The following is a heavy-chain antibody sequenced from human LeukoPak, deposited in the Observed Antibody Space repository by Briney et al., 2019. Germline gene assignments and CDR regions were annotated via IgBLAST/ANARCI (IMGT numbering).Heavy chain of an antibody. D-gene: IGHD2-21*02. CDR2: INHSGST. J-gene: IGHJ4*02. V-gene: IGHV4-34*01. CDR1: GGSFSGYC. Sequence: SETLSLTCAVYGGSFSGYCWSWIRQPPGKGLEWIGEINHSGSTNYNPSLKSRVTISVDTSKNQFSLKLSSVTAADTAVYYCARALGGTAGYYFDYWGQGTLVTVSS. CDR3: ARALGGTAGYYFDY.